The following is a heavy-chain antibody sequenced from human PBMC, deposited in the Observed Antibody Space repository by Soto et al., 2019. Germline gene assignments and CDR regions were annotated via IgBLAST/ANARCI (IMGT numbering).Heavy chain of an antibody. V-gene: IGHV1-18*01. CDR3: ARTAGGMAARPLEY. Sequence: QVQLMQSGGEVKMPGASVEVSCKTSGYMFTTYGMSWVRQAPGQGLEWMEWISAYNGNKKYEQKFDGRVTMTTDPSQSTVAKELRDRTSDDTAIYYCARTAGGMAARPLEYWGQGTLVIVSS. J-gene: IGHJ4*02. CDR2: ISAYNGNK. CDR1: GYMFTTYG. D-gene: IGHD6-6*01.